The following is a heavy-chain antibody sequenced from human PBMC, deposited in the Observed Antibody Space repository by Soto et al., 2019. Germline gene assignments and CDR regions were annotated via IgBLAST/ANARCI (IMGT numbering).Heavy chain of an antibody. Sequence: SETLSLTCTVSGGSISSGGYYWSWIRQHPGKGLEWIGYIYYSGSTYYTPSLKSRVTISVDKSKNQLSMKLSSVTASDTAVYLCARARPPVAAKYGLGGYFDLWGRVTLVTVS. V-gene: IGHV4-31*03. CDR3: ARARPPVAAKYGLGGYFDL. CDR2: IYYSGST. J-gene: IGHJ2*01. CDR1: GGSISSGGYY. D-gene: IGHD6-19*01.